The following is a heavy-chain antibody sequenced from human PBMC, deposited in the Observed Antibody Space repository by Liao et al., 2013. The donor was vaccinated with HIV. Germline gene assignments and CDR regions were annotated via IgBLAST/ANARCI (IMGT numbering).Heavy chain of an antibody. V-gene: IGHV4-30-2*01. J-gene: IGHJ3*01. CDR1: GASLSYGGYS. D-gene: IGHD3-3*01. Sequence: QVHLQESGPGLLKPSQTLSLTCTVSGASLSYGGYSWSWIRQTPGKGLEWIGYFYHSGTTFYNPSLMSRVSISVDRSRNQFSLRLTSVTAADTAVYFCARAVSSDNYNDAFDFWGRGTMVAVSS. CDR2: FYHSGTT. CDR3: ARAVSSDNYNDAFDF.